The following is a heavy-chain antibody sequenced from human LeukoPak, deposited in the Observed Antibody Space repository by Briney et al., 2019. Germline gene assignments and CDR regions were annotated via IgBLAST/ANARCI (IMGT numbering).Heavy chain of an antibody. CDR3: ARDPASSINTNWFDP. CDR2: ISAYNGNT. D-gene: IGHD2-2*01. Sequence: GASVKVSCKASGYTFTSYGISWVRQAPGQGLEWMGWISAYNGNTNYAQKLKGRVTMTTDTSTSTAYMELRSLRSDDTAVYYCARDPASSINTNWFDPWGQGTLVTVSS. V-gene: IGHV1-18*01. CDR1: GYTFTSYG. J-gene: IGHJ5*02.